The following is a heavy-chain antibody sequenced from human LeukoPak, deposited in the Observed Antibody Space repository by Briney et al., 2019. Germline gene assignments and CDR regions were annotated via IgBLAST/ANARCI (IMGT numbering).Heavy chain of an antibody. Sequence: PSETLSLTCTVSGGSISSYYWSWIRQPPGKGLEWIGYIYYSGSTNYNPPLKSRVTISVDTSKNQFSLKLSSVTAADTAVYYCASHDYGDYVVDYWGQGTLVTVSS. J-gene: IGHJ4*02. V-gene: IGHV4-59*01. CDR3: ASHDYGDYVVDY. CDR2: IYYSGST. D-gene: IGHD4-17*01. CDR1: GGSISSYY.